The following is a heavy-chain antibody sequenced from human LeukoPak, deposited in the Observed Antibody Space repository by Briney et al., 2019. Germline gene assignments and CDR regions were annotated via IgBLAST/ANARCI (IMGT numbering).Heavy chain of an antibody. CDR3: ARVPGHYGMDV. CDR2: IYSGGST. CDR1: GFTVSSNY. Sequence: GGSLRLSCAASGFTVSSNYMSWVRQAPGKGLEWVSVIYSGGSTYYADSVKGRFTISSDNSKNTLYLQMNSLRAEDTAVYYCARVPGHYGMDVWGQGTTVTVSS. V-gene: IGHV3-53*01. J-gene: IGHJ6*02. D-gene: IGHD1-14*01.